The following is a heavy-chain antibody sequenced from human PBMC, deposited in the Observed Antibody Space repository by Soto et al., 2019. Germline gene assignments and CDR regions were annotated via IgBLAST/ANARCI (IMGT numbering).Heavy chain of an antibody. Sequence: QVQLVQSGAEVKEPGSSVRVSCKASGGTFDNFIMNWVRQTPGQGLEWMWGIVPMLGTPTYTEKFKGRVKSSATASTSTMYQSVTSLRSEDTAIYDCEKNGTYRSALHQYSDMDVWGQGTSVTGSS. CDR2: IVPMLGTP. V-gene: IGHV1-69*01. CDR1: GGTFDNFI. CDR3: EKNGTYRSALHQYSDMDV. J-gene: IGHJ6*02. D-gene: IGHD2-8*01.